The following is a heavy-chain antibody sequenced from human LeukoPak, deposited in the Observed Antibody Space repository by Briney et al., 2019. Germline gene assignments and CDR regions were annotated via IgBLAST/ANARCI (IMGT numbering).Heavy chain of an antibody. J-gene: IGHJ4*02. Sequence: ASVKVSCKASGYTFTSYSISWVRQAPGQGLEWMGWISAYNGNTIYAQKVKGRVTMTTDTSTSTAYMELRSLNSDGAAVYYCARASYCSDGSCYSDYWGQGTLVTVS. CDR1: GYTFTSYS. V-gene: IGHV1-18*01. D-gene: IGHD2-15*01. CDR3: ARASYCSDGSCYSDY. CDR2: ISAYNGNT.